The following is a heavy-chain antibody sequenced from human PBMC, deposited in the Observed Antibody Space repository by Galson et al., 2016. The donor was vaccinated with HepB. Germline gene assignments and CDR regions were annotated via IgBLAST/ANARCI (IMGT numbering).Heavy chain of an antibody. CDR1: VFTVSSNY. D-gene: IGHD3-3*02. J-gene: IGHJ5*02. CDR2: LYIDGRT. Sequence: SLRLSCAASVFTVSSNYMSWVRQAPGKGLGWVSVLYIDGRTYYADSVKGRFTISRDDSKNTLYLQMNSLRAEDTAVYYCATLSYSISYRYWFDPWGQGTLVTVSS. V-gene: IGHV3-53*01. CDR3: ATLSYSISYRYWFDP.